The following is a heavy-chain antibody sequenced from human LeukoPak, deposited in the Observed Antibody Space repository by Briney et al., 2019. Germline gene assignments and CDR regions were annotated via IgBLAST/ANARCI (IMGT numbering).Heavy chain of an antibody. J-gene: IGHJ4*02. V-gene: IGHV4-38-2*02. CDR1: GYSISSGYY. Sequence: SETLSLTCTVSGYSISSGYYWGWIRQPPGKGLEWIGSIYHSGSTYYNPSLKTRVTISVDTSKNQFSLKLSSVTAADTAVYYCAREGGLRYFDWLFDYFDYWGQGTLVTVSS. CDR3: AREGGLRYFDWLFDYFDY. CDR2: IYHSGST. D-gene: IGHD3-9*01.